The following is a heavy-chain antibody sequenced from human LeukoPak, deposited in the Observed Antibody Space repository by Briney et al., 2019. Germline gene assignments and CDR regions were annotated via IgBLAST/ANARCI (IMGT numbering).Heavy chain of an antibody. Sequence: PGGSLRLSRAGSGFTFSDSWMNWVRQAPGKGLEWVATMNQNGDQTNYADSVRGRFTISRDNAKNSLYLQMNSLRAEDTAVYYCARDVRYWGQGTLVTVSS. CDR2: MNQNGDQT. CDR1: GFTFSDSW. J-gene: IGHJ4*02. CDR3: ARDVRY. V-gene: IGHV3-7*04.